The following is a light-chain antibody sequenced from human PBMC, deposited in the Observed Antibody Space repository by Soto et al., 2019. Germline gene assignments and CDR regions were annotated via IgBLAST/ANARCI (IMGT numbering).Light chain of an antibody. CDR2: EVS. V-gene: IGLV2-8*01. CDR3: NSYAGSNNVL. Sequence: QSALTQPPSASGSPGQSVTISCTGTNSDVGGYNYVSWYQQHPGKAPKLIIYEVSRRPSGVPDRFSGSKSGNTASLIVSGLQAEDEADYYCNSYAGSNNVLFGGGTKLTVL. CDR1: NSDVGGYNY. J-gene: IGLJ2*01.